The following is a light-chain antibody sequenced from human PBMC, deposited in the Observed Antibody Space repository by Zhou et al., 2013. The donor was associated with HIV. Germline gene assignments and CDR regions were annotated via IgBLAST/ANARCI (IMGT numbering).Light chain of an antibody. CDR3: HQTYSSPFT. V-gene: IGKV1-39*01. J-gene: IGKJ3*01. Sequence: DIQMTQSPSSLSASVGDRVTITCRASQTISSYLNWYQQKPGKAPKLLLYAASSLQSGVPSRFSGSGSGTDFTLTIGSLQPEDFATYFCHQTYSSPFTFGPGTKVDIK. CDR1: QTISSY. CDR2: AAS.